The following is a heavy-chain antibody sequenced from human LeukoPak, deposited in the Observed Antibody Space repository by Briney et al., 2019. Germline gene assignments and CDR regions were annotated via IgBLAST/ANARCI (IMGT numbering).Heavy chain of an antibody. D-gene: IGHD1-26*01. CDR2: ISSSETTK. V-gene: IGHV3-48*03. Sequence: GGSLRLSCEASGFTFSSHGMTWVRQAPGKGLEWVSYISSSETTKYYADSVEGRFTISRDNAKNSLYLQMDSLRAEDRAVYYCARDRVGANTWGYFDYWGQGTPVTVSS. J-gene: IGHJ4*02. CDR1: GFTFSSHG. CDR3: ARDRVGANTWGYFDY.